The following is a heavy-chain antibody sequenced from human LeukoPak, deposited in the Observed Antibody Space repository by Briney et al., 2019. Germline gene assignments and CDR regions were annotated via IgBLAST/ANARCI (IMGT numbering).Heavy chain of an antibody. J-gene: IGHJ4*02. CDR1: GFTFSSYA. D-gene: IGHD3-22*01. CDR2: ISSNGGST. CDR3: ARGLKYYYDSSGYYSFDY. V-gene: IGHV3-64*01. Sequence: GGSLRLSCAASGFTFSSYAMHWVRQAPGKGLEYVSAISSNGGSTYYANPVKGRFTISGDNSKNTLYLQMGSLRAEDMAVYYCARGLKYYYDSSGYYSFDYWGQGTLVTVSS.